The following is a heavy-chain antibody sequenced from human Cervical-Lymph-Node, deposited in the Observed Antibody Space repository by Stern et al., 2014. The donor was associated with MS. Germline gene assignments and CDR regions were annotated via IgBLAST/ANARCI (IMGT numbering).Heavy chain of an antibody. Sequence: QVQLVQSGADVKKPGASVTVSCRTSGYTFIDYYIHWVRQAPGPGLEWMGIINLSDGATTYAQKFQGRVTMTRDTSTNTAYMQLGSLTSEDTAVFFCAREGADNDAFDVWGQGTMVTVSS. CDR2: INLSDGAT. CDR1: GYTFIDYY. J-gene: IGHJ3*01. V-gene: IGHV1-46*03. D-gene: IGHD1-26*01. CDR3: AREGADNDAFDV.